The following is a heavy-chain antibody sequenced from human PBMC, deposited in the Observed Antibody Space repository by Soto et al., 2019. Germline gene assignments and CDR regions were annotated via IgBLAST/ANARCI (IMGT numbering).Heavy chain of an antibody. J-gene: IGHJ4*02. CDR3: VRGRPMMGAKTFFDY. CDR1: GDSVSSGSHF. V-gene: IGHV4-31*03. CDR2: ISYSGST. Sequence: QVQLQESGPGLVKPSQTLSLTCTVSGDSVSSGSHFWTWIRQHPGKGLEWLGYISYSGSTYYNPSLNPSLKTRLSISIDTSENHFSLHLSSVNAADTAVYYCVRGRPMMGAKTFFDYWGPGTLVTVSS. D-gene: IGHD1-26*01.